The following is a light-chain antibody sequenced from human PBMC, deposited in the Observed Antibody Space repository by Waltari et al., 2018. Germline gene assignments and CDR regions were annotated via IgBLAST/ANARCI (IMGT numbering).Light chain of an antibody. J-gene: IGKJ1*01. V-gene: IGKV1-16*01. Sequence: DIQMTQSPSSLSASVGDTVTINCQASPDIGNNLNWYQQKPGRAHKLLIYRTSSLQSEIPSRLRGSGSGTIFALTIIGLQPEDFATYYCQQGFSYPWTFGQGTQVE. CDR1: PDIGNN. CDR2: RTS. CDR3: QQGFSYPWT.